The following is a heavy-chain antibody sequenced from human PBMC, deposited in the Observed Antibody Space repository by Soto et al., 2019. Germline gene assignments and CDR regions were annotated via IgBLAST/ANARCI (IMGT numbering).Heavy chain of an antibody. CDR1: GFTFSMYW. Sequence: GGSLRLSCAASGFTFSMYWMHWVRQVPGKGPEWVSRINDDGSHTNYADSVKGRFTISRDNAKNTLYLQMNDLRAEDTAVYYCTRGPRSTSTGTGAFWGQGTLVTVSS. CDR3: TRGPRSTSTGTGAF. D-gene: IGHD1-1*01. CDR2: INDDGSHT. V-gene: IGHV3-74*01. J-gene: IGHJ4*02.